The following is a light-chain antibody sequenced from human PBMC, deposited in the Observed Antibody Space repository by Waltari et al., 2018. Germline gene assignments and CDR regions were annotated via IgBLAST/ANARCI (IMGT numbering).Light chain of an antibody. V-gene: IGKV3-15*01. Sequence: EIVMTQSPATLSVSPGERATLSCRVSQSVSSYVAWYQQKPGQAPRLLIYSASTRATGIQARFSGSGSGTEFTLTISSLQSEDFAVYYCQQYNDRRTFGQGTKVEI. CDR3: QQYNDRRT. J-gene: IGKJ1*01. CDR2: SAS. CDR1: QSVSSY.